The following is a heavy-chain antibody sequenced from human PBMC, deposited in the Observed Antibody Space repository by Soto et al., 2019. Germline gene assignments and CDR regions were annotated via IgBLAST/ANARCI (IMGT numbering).Heavy chain of an antibody. J-gene: IGHJ6*02. D-gene: IGHD6-13*01. CDR3: ARDQPYSSSWYNYYYGMDV. CDR1: GYTFTSYG. Sequence: ASVKVSCKASGYTFTSYGISWVRQAPGQGLEWMGWISAYNGNTNYAQKLQGRVTMTTDTSTSTAYMELRSLRSDDTAVYYCARDQPYSSSWYNYYYGMDVWGQGTTVTVS. V-gene: IGHV1-18*04. CDR2: ISAYNGNT.